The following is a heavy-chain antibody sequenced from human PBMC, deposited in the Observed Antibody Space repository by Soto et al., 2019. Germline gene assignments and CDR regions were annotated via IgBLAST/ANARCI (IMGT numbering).Heavy chain of an antibody. CDR1: GYTFTGYY. CDR2: INPNSGGT. V-gene: IGHV1-2*04. Sequence: ASVKVSCKASGYTFTGYYMHWVRQAPGQGLEWMGWINPNSGGTNYAQKFQGWVTMTRDTSISTAYMELSRLRSDDTAVYYCGRGNHPVLLWFGERRYYFDYWGQGTLVTVSS. J-gene: IGHJ4*02. CDR3: GRGNHPVLLWFGERRYYFDY. D-gene: IGHD3-10*01.